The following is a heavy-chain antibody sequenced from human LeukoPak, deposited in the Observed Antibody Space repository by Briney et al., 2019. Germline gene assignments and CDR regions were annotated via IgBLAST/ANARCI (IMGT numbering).Heavy chain of an antibody. Sequence: VASVKVSCKASGYTFTSYGISWVRQAPGQGLEWMGWISAYNGNTNYAQKLQGRVTMTTDTSTSTAYMELRSLRSDDTAVYYCAREGEYSSSWFRSYYYGMDVWGQGTTVTVSS. CDR1: GYTFTSYG. D-gene: IGHD6-13*01. V-gene: IGHV1-18*01. CDR3: AREGEYSSSWFRSYYYGMDV. J-gene: IGHJ6*02. CDR2: ISAYNGNT.